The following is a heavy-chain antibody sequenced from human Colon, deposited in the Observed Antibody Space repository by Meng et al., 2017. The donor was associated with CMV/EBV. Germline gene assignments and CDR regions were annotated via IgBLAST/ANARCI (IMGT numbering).Heavy chain of an antibody. Sequence: GESLKISCAASGFTFTTYAMSWVRQAPGKGLEWVSSTTGSGTTTYYADSVKGRFTISRDNSKNTLFLQMNGLRAEDTAVYYCAKAGGYSYTTGPRAWGQGTLVTVSS. CDR3: AKAGGYSYTTGPRA. CDR2: TTGSGTTT. D-gene: IGHD5-18*01. J-gene: IGHJ5*02. V-gene: IGHV3-23*01. CDR1: GFTFTTYA.